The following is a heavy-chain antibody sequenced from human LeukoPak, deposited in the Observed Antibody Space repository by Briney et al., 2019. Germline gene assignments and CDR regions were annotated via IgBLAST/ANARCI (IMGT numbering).Heavy chain of an antibody. J-gene: IGHJ4*02. V-gene: IGHV3-64D*06. Sequence: PGGSLRLSCSASGFTFSSYAMNWVRQAPGKGLEYVSAITSNGSSTYYADSVKGRFTISRDNSKNTLYLQMSSLRAEDTAVYYCVKDWDSGWTSFDYWGQGTLVTVSS. CDR1: GFTFSSYA. D-gene: IGHD6-19*01. CDR2: ITSNGSST. CDR3: VKDWDSGWTSFDY.